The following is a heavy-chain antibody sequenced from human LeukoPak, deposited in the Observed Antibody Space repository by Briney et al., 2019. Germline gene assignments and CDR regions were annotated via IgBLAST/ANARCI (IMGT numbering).Heavy chain of an antibody. CDR1: GYTFTGYY. Sequence: ASVKVSCKASGYTFTGYYMHWVRQAPGQGLEWMGWINPNSGGTNYAQKFQGWVTMTRDTPISTAYMELSRLRSDDTAVYYCACSTTGTTWGLYGMDVWGKGTTVTVSS. CDR2: INPNSGGT. D-gene: IGHD1-1*01. J-gene: IGHJ6*04. CDR3: ACSTTGTTWGLYGMDV. V-gene: IGHV1-2*04.